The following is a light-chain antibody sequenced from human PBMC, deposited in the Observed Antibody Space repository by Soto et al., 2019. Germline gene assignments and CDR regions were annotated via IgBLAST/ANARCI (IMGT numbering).Light chain of an antibody. CDR1: TSNIGGGSY. V-gene: IGLV1-47*01. CDR2: NNI. J-gene: IGLJ3*02. CDR3: AAWDDSLNSRV. Sequence: QSVLTQPPSVSGTPGQRVTISCSGSTSNIGGGSYVYWYQHFPGTAPQLLIYNNIQRPSGVPDRFSGSKSGTSASLAISGLRPDDEADYYCAAWDDSLNSRVFGGGTKLTVL.